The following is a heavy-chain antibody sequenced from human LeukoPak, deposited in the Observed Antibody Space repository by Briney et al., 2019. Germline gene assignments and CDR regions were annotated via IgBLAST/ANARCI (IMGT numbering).Heavy chain of an antibody. CDR1: GFTFSSYA. J-gene: IGHJ4*02. V-gene: IGHV3-30-3*01. CDR2: ISYDGSNK. D-gene: IGHD2-2*01. CDR3: ARDLRYCSSTGC. Sequence: GGSLRLSCAASGFTFSSYAMHWVRQAPGKGLEWVAVISYDGSNKYYADSVKGRFTISRDNSKNTLYLQMNSLRAEDTAVYYCARDLRYCSSTGCWGQGTLVTVSS.